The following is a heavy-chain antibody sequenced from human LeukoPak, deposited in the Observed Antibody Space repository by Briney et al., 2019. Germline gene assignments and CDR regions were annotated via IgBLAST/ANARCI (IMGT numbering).Heavy chain of an antibody. CDR3: ARERVSSSAPDFDY. Sequence: GGSLRLSCAASGFTFDDYGMSWGRQAPGKGLEWGSGINWNGGSTGYADSVKGRFTISRDNAKNSLYLQMNSLRAEDTALYYCARERVSSSAPDFDYWGQGTLVTVSS. CDR2: INWNGGST. D-gene: IGHD6-13*01. J-gene: IGHJ4*02. CDR1: GFTFDDYG. V-gene: IGHV3-20*04.